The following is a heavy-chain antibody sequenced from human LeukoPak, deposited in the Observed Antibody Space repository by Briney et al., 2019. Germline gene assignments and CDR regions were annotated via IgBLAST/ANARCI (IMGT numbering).Heavy chain of an antibody. CDR2: IIPIFGTA. Sequence: ASVKVSCKASGGTFSSYAISWVRQAPGQGLEWMGGIIPIFGTANYAQKFQGRVTITADESTSTAYMELSSLGSEDTAVYYCARGAFSYSSSWYGHWFDPWGQGTLVTVSS. CDR3: ARGAFSYSSSWYGHWFDP. D-gene: IGHD6-13*01. V-gene: IGHV1-69*01. CDR1: GGTFSSYA. J-gene: IGHJ5*02.